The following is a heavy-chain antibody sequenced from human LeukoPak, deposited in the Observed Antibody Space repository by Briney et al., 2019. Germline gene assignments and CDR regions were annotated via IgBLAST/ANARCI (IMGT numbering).Heavy chain of an antibody. CDR3: TGVVIGAASFDH. Sequence: GGSLRLSCAASGFTFSDSAMHWVRQASGKGLEWVGHIRSKANSYATAYAASVKGRFTISRDDSKNTAYLQMHSLNTEDTAVYYCTGVVIGAASFDHWGQGSLVTVSS. D-gene: IGHD3-3*01. CDR2: IRSKANSYAT. CDR1: GFTFSDSA. V-gene: IGHV3-73*01. J-gene: IGHJ4*02.